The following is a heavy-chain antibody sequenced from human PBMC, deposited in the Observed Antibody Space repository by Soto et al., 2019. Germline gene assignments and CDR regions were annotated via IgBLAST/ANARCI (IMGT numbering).Heavy chain of an antibody. CDR3: AKDFIYDSDGYYYVSAFDS. Sequence: PGGSLRLSCAASGFIFNIYGMSWVRHAPGMGLEWVSTVSGSGGFTYYADSVKGRFTISRDNSKNMLYLQMNSLRVEDTAVYYCAKDFIYDSDGYYYVSAFDSWGQGTMVTVSS. D-gene: IGHD3-22*01. V-gene: IGHV3-23*01. CDR2: VSGSGGFT. CDR1: GFIFNIYG. J-gene: IGHJ3*01.